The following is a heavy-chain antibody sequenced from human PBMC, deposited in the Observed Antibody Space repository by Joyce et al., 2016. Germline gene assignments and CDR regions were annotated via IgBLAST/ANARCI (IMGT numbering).Heavy chain of an antibody. Sequence: EVQLVESGGGLVQPGGSLRLSCAASGFTFSNYWMNWVRQATGKGLEWVAKRDQDGSKYYVDSVKGRFTISRDNAKNSLSLQMNSLRVEDTAVYYCARDRWELLRGGYYSYYGLDVWGQGTTVTV. CDR3: ARDRWELLRGGYYSYYGLDV. V-gene: IGHV3-7*03. J-gene: IGHJ6*02. D-gene: IGHD1-26*01. CDR1: GFTFSNYW. CDR2: RDQDGSK.